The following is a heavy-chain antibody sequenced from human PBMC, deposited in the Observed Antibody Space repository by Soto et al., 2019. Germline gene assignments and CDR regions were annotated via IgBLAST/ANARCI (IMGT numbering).Heavy chain of an antibody. Sequence: QVQLVQSGAEVKKPGSSVKVSCKASGGTFSSYAISWVRQAAGQGLEWMGGIIPIFGTANYAQKFQGRVTITADESTSTAYMELSSLRSEDTAVYYCARDHPGYYDSSVDPTDYWGQGTLVTVSS. V-gene: IGHV1-69*01. J-gene: IGHJ4*02. CDR2: IIPIFGTA. CDR1: GGTFSSYA. D-gene: IGHD3-22*01. CDR3: ARDHPGYYDSSVDPTDY.